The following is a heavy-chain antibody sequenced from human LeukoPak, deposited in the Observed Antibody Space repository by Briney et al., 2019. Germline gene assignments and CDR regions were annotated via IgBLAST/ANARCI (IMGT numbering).Heavy chain of an antibody. CDR2: INHSGST. J-gene: IGHJ6*02. D-gene: IGHD6-13*01. CDR3: ARGRGGSSWPLYYYGMDV. V-gene: IGHV4-34*01. Sequence: SETLSLTCAVYGGSFSGYYWSWIRQPPGKGLEWIGEINHSGSTNYNPSLKSRVTISVDTSKNQFPLKLSSVTAADTAVYYCARGRGGSSWPLYYYGMDVWGQGTTVTVSS. CDR1: GGSFSGYY.